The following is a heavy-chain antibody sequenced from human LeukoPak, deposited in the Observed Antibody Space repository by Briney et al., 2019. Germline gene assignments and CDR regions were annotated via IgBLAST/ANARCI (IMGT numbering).Heavy chain of an antibody. CDR2: ISAYNGNT. V-gene: IGHV1-18*01. J-gene: IGHJ4*02. CDR1: GYTFTSYG. D-gene: IGHD3-3*01. Sequence: ASVTVSCKASGYTFTSYGISWVRQAPGQGLEWMGWISAYNGNTNYAQKLQGRVTMTTDTSTSTAYMELRRLRSDDTAVYHCARTRITIFGVVTDESFDFWGQGTLVTVSS. CDR3: ARTRITIFGVVTDESFDF.